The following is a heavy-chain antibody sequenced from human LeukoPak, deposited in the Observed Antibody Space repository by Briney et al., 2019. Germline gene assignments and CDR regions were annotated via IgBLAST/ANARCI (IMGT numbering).Heavy chain of an antibody. J-gene: IGHJ5*02. CDR3: VRDRTLGVRDGFILA. Sequence: GGSLRLSCAASGFTFSSYSMIWVRQAPGKGLEWLSYISGSSSAIYYADSVQGRFTISRDNAKNSLSLQMSSLRVEDTAVYYCVRDRTLGVRDGFILAWGQGTLVTVSS. V-gene: IGHV3-48*01. D-gene: IGHD5-24*01. CDR1: GFTFSSYS. CDR2: ISGSSSAI.